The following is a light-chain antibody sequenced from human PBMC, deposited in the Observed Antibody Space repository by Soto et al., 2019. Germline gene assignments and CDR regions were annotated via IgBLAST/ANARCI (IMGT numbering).Light chain of an antibody. Sequence: DIQMTQSPSSLSASVGDRVTITCRASQGIRSRLAWYQQKPEKAPTSLIYAASSLQSGVPSRFSGSESRTDFTLTISSLQPEDFASYYCLQYDSYPLTFGGGTKVDIK. J-gene: IGKJ4*02. V-gene: IGKV1D-16*01. CDR3: LQYDSYPLT. CDR2: AAS. CDR1: QGIRSR.